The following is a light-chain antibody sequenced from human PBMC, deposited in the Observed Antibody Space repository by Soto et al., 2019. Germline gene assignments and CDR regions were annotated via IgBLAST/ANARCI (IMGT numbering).Light chain of an antibody. CDR1: QSISTY. V-gene: IGKV3-11*01. J-gene: IGKJ4*01. Sequence: ETVLTQSPATLSLSPGERATLSCRASQSISTYLAWYQQKPGQAPRLLIYDAVNRATGIPARFSGSGSGTDFTLIIGSLETEDSAVEYGHHRINWPLTFGGGTSVE. CDR2: DAV. CDR3: HHRINWPLT.